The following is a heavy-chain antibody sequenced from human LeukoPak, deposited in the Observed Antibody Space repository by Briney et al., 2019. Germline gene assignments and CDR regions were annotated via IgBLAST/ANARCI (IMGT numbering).Heavy chain of an antibody. CDR3: AKDLITMVRGSAMDV. D-gene: IGHD3-10*01. V-gene: IGHV3-15*01. CDR2: IKSKTDGGTT. J-gene: IGHJ6*02. CDR1: GFTFSNAW. Sequence: GGSLRLSCAASGFTFSNAWMSWVRQAPGKGLEWVGRIKSKTDGGTTDYAAPVKGRFTISRDDSKNTLYLQVNSLRAEDTAVYYCAKDLITMVRGSAMDVWGQGTTVTVSS.